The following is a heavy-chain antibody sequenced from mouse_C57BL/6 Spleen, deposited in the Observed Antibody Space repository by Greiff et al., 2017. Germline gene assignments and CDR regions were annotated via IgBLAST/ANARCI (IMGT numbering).Heavy chain of an antibody. Sequence: EVKLVESGGGLVKPGGSLKLSCAASGFTFSSYAMSWVRQTPEKRLEWVATISDGGSYTYYPDNVKGRFTISRDNAKNNLYLQMSHQKSEDTAMXYWARDCLRLLRYFDVWGTGTTVTVSS. CDR1: GFTFSSYA. CDR3: ARDCLRLLRYFDV. CDR2: ISDGGSYT. D-gene: IGHD2-3*01. V-gene: IGHV5-4*01. J-gene: IGHJ1*03.